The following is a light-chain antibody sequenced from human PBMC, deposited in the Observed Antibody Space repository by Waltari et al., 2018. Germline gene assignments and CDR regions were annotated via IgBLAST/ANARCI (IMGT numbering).Light chain of an antibody. CDR1: GSNIGAGYD. V-gene: IGLV1-40*01. CDR3: QSYDTSLSVV. CDR2: GAN. J-gene: IGLJ2*01. Sequence: QSVLTQPPSVSGAPGQRVTISCTGSGSNIGAGYDTHWYQQLPGKAPRLLIYGANTRPLGVPGRFFGSQSGTAASLAITGLQAEDEGDYYCQSYDTSLSVVFGGGIKLTVL.